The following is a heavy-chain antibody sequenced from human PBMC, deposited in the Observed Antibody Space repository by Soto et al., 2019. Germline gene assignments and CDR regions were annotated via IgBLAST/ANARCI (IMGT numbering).Heavy chain of an antibody. J-gene: IGHJ4*02. CDR2: IKSKTDGGTT. Sequence: GGSLRLSCAAPGFTFSNAWMNWVRQAPGKGLEWVGRIKSKTDGGTTDYAAPVKGRFTISRDDSKNTLYLQMNSLKTEDTAVYYCTTDSGWPQSYFDYWGQGTLVTVSS. CDR3: TTDSGWPQSYFDY. D-gene: IGHD2-15*01. CDR1: GFTFSNAW. V-gene: IGHV3-15*07.